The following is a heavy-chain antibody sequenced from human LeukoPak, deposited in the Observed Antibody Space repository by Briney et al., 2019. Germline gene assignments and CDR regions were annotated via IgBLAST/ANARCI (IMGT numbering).Heavy chain of an antibody. CDR2: IYYSGST. Sequence: SETLSLTCTVSGGXISSYYCSWIRQPPGKGLEWIGYIYYSGSTNYNPSLKSRVTISVDTSKNQFSLKLSSVTAADTAVYYCARTSWPLYHDYWGQGTLVTVSS. D-gene: IGHD2-2*02. CDR1: GGXISSYY. CDR3: ARTSWPLYHDY. V-gene: IGHV4-59*01. J-gene: IGHJ4*02.